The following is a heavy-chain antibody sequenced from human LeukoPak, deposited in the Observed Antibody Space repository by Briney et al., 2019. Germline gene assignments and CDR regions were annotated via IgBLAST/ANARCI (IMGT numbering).Heavy chain of an antibody. CDR2: MNPNSGNT. Sequence: ASVKVSCKASGYTFTSYDINWVRQATGQGLEWMGWMNPNSGNTGYAQKFQGRVTMTRNTSISTAYMELSSLRSEDTAVYYCARTMAKVRGVIMTTRYYYYMDVWGKGTTVTVSS. J-gene: IGHJ6*03. CDR1: GYTFTSYD. V-gene: IGHV1-8*01. CDR3: ARTMAKVRGVIMTTRYYYYMDV. D-gene: IGHD3-10*01.